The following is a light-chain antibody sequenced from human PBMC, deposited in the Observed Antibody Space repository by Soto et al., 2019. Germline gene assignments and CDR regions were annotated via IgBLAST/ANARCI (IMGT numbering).Light chain of an antibody. CDR3: QQSYSSPWT. V-gene: IGKV1-39*01. Sequence: DIQLTQSPSFLSASVGDRVTVSCRASQRIGSYLNWYQQKPGKAPKLLMYSASSLQSGVPSRFSGSGSGTDFTLTISSLQPEDSATYYCQQSYSSPWTFGQGTKVDIK. J-gene: IGKJ1*01. CDR1: QRIGSY. CDR2: SAS.